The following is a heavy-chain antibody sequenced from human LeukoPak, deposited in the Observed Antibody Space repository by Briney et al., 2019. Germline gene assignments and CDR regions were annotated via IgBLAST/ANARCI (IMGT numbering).Heavy chain of an antibody. CDR1: GYTFTGYY. CDR2: ISLNSGGT. J-gene: IGHJ4*02. D-gene: IGHD6-19*01. CDR3: ARVTAVAGHLYDY. V-gene: IGHV1-2*02. Sequence: ASVTLSCTASGYTFTGYYVHWVREAPGQGLELMGWISLNSGGTNYAQKFQGTVTMTRDTSISTAYMELSRLRSDDTAVYYCARVTAVAGHLYDYWGQGTLVTVSS.